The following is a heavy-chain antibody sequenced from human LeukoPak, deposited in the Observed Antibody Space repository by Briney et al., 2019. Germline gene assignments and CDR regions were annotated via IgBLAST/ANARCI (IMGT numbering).Heavy chain of an antibody. Sequence: GGSLRLSCAASGFTFSSYWMHWVRQAPGKGLVWVSRINSDGSSTSYADSVKGRFTISRDNSKNTLYLQMNSLRAEDTAVYYCAKVRITMIVVVMPDAFDIWGQGTLVTVSS. CDR3: AKVRITMIVVVMPDAFDI. V-gene: IGHV3-74*01. CDR1: GFTFSSYW. D-gene: IGHD3-22*01. J-gene: IGHJ4*02. CDR2: INSDGSST.